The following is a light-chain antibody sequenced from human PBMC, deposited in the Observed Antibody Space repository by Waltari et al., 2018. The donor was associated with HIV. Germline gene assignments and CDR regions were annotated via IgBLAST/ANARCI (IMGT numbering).Light chain of an antibody. J-gene: IGLJ3*02. CDR1: SSNIGARAPFD. V-gene: IGLV1-40*01. Sequence: QSVLTQPPSVSGAPGQTVTISCTGSSSNIGARAPFDVHWYQQLPGSAPKLLIYVNNNRPSGGPDRFSGSKSGASASLAITGRQAEDEADYYCQSYDTRLSYSVFGEGTKLTVL. CDR3: QSYDTRLSYSV. CDR2: VNN.